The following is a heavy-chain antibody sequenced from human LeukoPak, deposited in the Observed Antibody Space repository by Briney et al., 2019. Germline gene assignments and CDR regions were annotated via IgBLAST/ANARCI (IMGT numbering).Heavy chain of an antibody. CDR3: AKGGSSWHRVTYYFDY. J-gene: IGHJ4*02. V-gene: IGHV3-23*01. Sequence: GGSLRLSCAASGFTFSSYGMSWVRQAPGKGLEWVSAISGSGGSTYYADSVKGRFTISRDNSKNTLYLQMNSLRAEDTAVYYCAKGGSSWHRVTYYFDYWGQGTLVTVSS. CDR2: ISGSGGST. D-gene: IGHD6-13*01. CDR1: GFTFSSYG.